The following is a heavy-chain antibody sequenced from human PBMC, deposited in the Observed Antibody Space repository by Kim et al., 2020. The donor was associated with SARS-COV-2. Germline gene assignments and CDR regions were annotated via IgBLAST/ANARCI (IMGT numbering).Heavy chain of an antibody. V-gene: IGHV3-23*01. CDR1: GFTFSSYA. CDR2: ISGSGGST. CDR3: AKSQWLVQVVGNGAFDY. J-gene: IGHJ4*02. D-gene: IGHD6-19*01. Sequence: GGSLRLSCAASGFTFSSYAMSWVRQAPGKGLEWVSAISGSGGSTYYADSVKGRFTISRDNSKNTLYLQMNSLRAEDTAVYYCAKSQWLVQVVGNGAFDYWGQGTLVTVSS.